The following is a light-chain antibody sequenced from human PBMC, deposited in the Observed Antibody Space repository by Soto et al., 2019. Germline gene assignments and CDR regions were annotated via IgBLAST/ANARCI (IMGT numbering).Light chain of an antibody. CDR2: AAS. V-gene: IGKV1-39*01. CDR1: QTVTSY. J-gene: IGKJ1*01. CDR3: QQSYRFPKT. Sequence: DVQMTQSPSSLSASVGDSLTLTCQASQTVTSYLNWYQQKPGKAPKLLIYAASTLQSGVPSRFSGSGSGTEFTLTIISLQPEDFATYYCQQSYRFPKTFGRGTKVE.